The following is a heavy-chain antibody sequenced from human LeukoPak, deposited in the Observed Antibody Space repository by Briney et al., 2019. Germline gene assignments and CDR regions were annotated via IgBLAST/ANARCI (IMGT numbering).Heavy chain of an antibody. V-gene: IGHV4-30-2*01. CDR2: IYHSGST. Sequence: SQTLSLTCAVSDGSISSGDYSWSWIRQPPGKGLEWIGYIYHSGSTYYNPSLKTRVTISVDRSKNQFSLKLSSVTAADTAAYYCARLAVVRGLTQFDPWGQGTLVTVSS. CDR3: ARLAVVRGLTQFDP. D-gene: IGHD3-10*01. J-gene: IGHJ5*02. CDR1: DGSISSGDYS.